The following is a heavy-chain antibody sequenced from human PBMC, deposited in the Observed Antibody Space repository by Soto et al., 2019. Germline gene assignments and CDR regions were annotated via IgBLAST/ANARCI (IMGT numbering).Heavy chain of an antibody. CDR2: IIPVFQTA. V-gene: IGHV1-69*01. J-gene: IGHJ4*02. D-gene: IGHD3-22*01. CDR3: ARGGSGYTWFNEF. Sequence: QEQLVQSGAEVKKPGSSVKVSCKASGGLFSSYPISWVRQVPGQGLEWMGGIIPVFQTAYYTQRFQGRVTINADESTNKAYMELSSLRSEDTAIYYCARGGSGYTWFNEFWGQGTLVTVSS. CDR1: GGLFSSYP.